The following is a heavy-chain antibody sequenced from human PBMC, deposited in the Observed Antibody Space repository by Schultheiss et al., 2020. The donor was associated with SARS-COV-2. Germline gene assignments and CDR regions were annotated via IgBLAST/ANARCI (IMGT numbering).Heavy chain of an antibody. V-gene: IGHV4-59*08. J-gene: IGHJ5*02. CDR1: GGSISSYY. CDR3: ASIGHGVSTRLFDP. D-gene: IGHD2/OR15-2a*01. CDR2: IYYSGST. Sequence: SETLSLTCTVSGGSISSYYWSWIRQPPGKGLEWIGYIYYSGSTNYNPSLMSRVTISVDTSKNQFSLKLSSVTAADTAVYYCASIGHGVSTRLFDPWGQGTLVTVSS.